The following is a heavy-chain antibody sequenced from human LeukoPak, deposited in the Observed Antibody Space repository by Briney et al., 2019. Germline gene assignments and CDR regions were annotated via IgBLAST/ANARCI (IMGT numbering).Heavy chain of an antibody. J-gene: IGHJ6*03. CDR3: ARQTQRAKSSGWYRSSNPTPYYYYYMDV. V-gene: IGHV4-38-2*02. Sequence: SETLSLTCTVSGYSISSGYYWGWIRQPLGKGLEWIGSIYHSGSTYYNPSLKSRVTISVDTSKNQFSLKLSSVTAADTAVYYCARQTQRAKSSGWYRSSNPTPYYYYYMDVWGKGTTVTISS. CDR1: GYSISSGYY. D-gene: IGHD6-19*01. CDR2: IYHSGST.